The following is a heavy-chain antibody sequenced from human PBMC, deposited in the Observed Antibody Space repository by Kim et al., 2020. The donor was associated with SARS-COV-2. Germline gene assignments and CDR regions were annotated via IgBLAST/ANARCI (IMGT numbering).Heavy chain of an antibody. CDR2: ISCDGGST. J-gene: IGHJ4*02. CDR1: GFTFDDYA. D-gene: IGHD3-9*01. V-gene: IGHV3-43D*03. CDR3: AKAYDILTGYPAAYYFDY. Sequence: GGSLRLSCAASGFTFDDYAMHWVRQAPGKGLEWVSLISCDGGSTYYADSVKGRFTISRDNSKNSLYLQMNSLRAEDTALYYCAKAYDILTGYPAAYYFDYWGQGTLVTVSS.